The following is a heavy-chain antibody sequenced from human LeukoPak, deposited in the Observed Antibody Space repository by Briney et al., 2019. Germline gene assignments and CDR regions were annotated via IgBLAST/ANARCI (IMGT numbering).Heavy chain of an antibody. Sequence: PSETLSLTCTVSGGPISNYYWSWIRQPAGKGLEWIGRIYTTGNTNPNPSLNSRVTISVDTSKNQFSLKLSSVTAADTAVYYCARRGSGASLEYYFDLWGRGTLVTVSS. CDR1: GGPISNYY. D-gene: IGHD1-14*01. J-gene: IGHJ2*01. CDR3: ARRGSGASLEYYFDL. CDR2: IYTTGNT. V-gene: IGHV4-4*07.